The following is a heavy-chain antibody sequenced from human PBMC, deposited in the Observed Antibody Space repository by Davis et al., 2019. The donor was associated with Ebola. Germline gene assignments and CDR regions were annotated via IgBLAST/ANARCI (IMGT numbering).Heavy chain of an antibody. D-gene: IGHD3-3*01. Sequence: PSETLSLTCTVSGGSISSSSYYWGWIRQPPGKGLEWIGSIYYSGSTYYNPSLKSRVTISVDTSKNQFSLKLSSVTAADTAVYYCARGGNVLRFLEWFAHWGQGTLVTVSS. CDR1: GGSISSSSYY. J-gene: IGHJ4*02. CDR3: ARGGNVLRFLEWFAH. V-gene: IGHV4-39*01. CDR2: IYYSGST.